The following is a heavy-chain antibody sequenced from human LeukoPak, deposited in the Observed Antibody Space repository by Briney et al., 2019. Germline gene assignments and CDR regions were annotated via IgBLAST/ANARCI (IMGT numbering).Heavy chain of an antibody. CDR3: ARGRYGDYERYFDY. V-gene: IGHV4-34*01. CDR1: GGSFRGYY. CDR2: INHSGST. D-gene: IGHD4-17*01. Sequence: SETLSLTCAVYGGSFRGYYWSWIRQPPGKGLEWIGEINHSGSTNYNPSPKSRVTISVDTSKNQFSLKLSSVTAADTAVYSCARGRYGDYERYFDYWGQGTLVTVSS. J-gene: IGHJ4*02.